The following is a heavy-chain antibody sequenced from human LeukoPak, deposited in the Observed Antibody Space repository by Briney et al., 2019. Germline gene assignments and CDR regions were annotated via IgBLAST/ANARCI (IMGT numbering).Heavy chain of an antibody. V-gene: IGHV1-18*01. CDR2: ISAYNGNT. CDR1: GYTFTSYG. J-gene: IGHJ3*02. CDR3: ARDPGIASLEGAFDI. Sequence: ASVKVSCKASGYTFTSYGISWVRQAPGQGLEWMGWISAYNGNTIYAQKLQGRVTMTTDTSTSTAYMELRSLRSDDTAVYYCARDPGIASLEGAFDIWGQGTMVTVSS. D-gene: IGHD6-13*01.